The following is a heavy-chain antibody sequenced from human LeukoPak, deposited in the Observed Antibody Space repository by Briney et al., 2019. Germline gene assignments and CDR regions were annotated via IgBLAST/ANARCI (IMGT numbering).Heavy chain of an antibody. CDR1: GGSISSGGYS. D-gene: IGHD2-15*01. CDR2: IYYSGST. CDR3: VRFGTYSLLS. J-gene: IGHJ5*02. V-gene: IGHV4-30-4*07. Sequence: SETLSLTCAVSGGSISSGGYSWSWIRQPPGKGLEWIGYIYYSGSTNYNPSLKSRVTISVDKSESQFSLKLSSVTAADTAVYFCVRFGTYSLLSWAQGPLVTVSS.